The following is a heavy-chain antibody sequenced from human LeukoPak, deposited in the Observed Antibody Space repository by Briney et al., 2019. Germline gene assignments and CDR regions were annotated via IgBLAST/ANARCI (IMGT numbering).Heavy chain of an antibody. CDR1: GGSISSGGYY. CDR3: ARSGLTYYYDSSGYYYLGY. D-gene: IGHD3-22*01. J-gene: IGHJ4*02. CDR2: IYTSGST. Sequence: SQTLSLTCTVSGGSISSGGYYWSWIRQPAGKGLEWIGRIYTSGSTNYNPSLKSRVTISVDTSKNQFSLKLSSVTAADTAIYYCARSGLTYYYDSSGYYYLGYWGQGTLVTVSS. V-gene: IGHV4-61*02.